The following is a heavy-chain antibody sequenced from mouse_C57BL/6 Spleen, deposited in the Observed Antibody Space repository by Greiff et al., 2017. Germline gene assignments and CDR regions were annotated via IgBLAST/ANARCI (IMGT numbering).Heavy chain of an antibody. CDR1: GYSFTSYY. CDR2: IYPGSGNT. CDR3: ARWNWGKGDY. J-gene: IGHJ2*01. V-gene: IGHV1-66*01. Sequence: VKLQESGPELVKPGASVKISCKASGYSFTSYYIHWVKQRPGQGLEWIGWIYPGSGNTKYNEKFKGKATLTADTSSSTAYMQLSSLTSEDSAVYYCARWNWGKGDYWGQGTTLTVSS. D-gene: IGHD4-1*01.